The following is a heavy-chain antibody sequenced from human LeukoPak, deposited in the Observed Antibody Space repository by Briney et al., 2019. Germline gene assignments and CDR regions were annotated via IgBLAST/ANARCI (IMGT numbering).Heavy chain of an antibody. CDR3: AREASSSGWYGTHWYFDF. D-gene: IGHD6-19*01. CDR2: ISSSSSYI. CDR1: GFTFSSYS. Sequence: GGSLRLSCAASGFTFSSYSMNWVRQAPGKGLEWVSSISSSSSYIHYADSVKGRFTISRDNAKNSLYLQMNSLSAEDTAVYSCAREASSSGWYGTHWYFDFWGRGTLVTVSS. V-gene: IGHV3-21*01. J-gene: IGHJ2*01.